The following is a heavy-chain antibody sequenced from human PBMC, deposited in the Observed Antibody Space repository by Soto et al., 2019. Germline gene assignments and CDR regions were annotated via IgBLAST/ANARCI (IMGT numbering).Heavy chain of an antibody. Sequence: QLQLQESGPGLVKPSETLTLICSVSGGPISSSGHFWAWIRQPPGRGLQWLGTIYYTGTTYYNPSLKSRLTISMDTSKDQFSLDLTSMTAADTALYFCARRVYSGSGRDYFDRWGQGSLVTVSS. CDR3: ARRVYSGSGRDYFDR. D-gene: IGHD1-26*01. J-gene: IGHJ4*02. CDR1: GGPISSSGHF. V-gene: IGHV4-39*01. CDR2: IYYTGTT.